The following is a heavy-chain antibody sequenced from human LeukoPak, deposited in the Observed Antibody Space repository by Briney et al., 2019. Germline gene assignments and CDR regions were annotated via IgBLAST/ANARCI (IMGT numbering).Heavy chain of an antibody. J-gene: IGHJ4*02. CDR2: ISAYNGNT. CDR3: ARDYSHYYYGSGSYYNADY. D-gene: IGHD3-10*01. CDR1: GYTFTSYG. Sequence: ASVKVSCKASGYTFTSYGISWVRQAPGQGLEWMGWISAYNGNTNYAQKLQGRVTMTTDTSTSTAYMELSSLRSEDTAVYYCARDYSHYYYGSGSYYNADYWGQGTLVTVSS. V-gene: IGHV1-18*01.